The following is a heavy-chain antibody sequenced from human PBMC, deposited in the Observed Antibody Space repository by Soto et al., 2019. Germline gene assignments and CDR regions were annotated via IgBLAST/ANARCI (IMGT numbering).Heavy chain of an antibody. J-gene: IGHJ5*02. CDR1: GFNTRFYS. V-gene: IGHV3-23*01. Sequence: GGSLRLSCTAFGFNTRFYSRSWVRQTPGKGLEWVAALSRSGGATYYADSVRGRFTISRDASKDTLFLQMSNLRAEDTALYYCSKGEMSTIRNSFDPWGQGTLVTVSS. CDR3: SKGEMSTIRNSFDP. D-gene: IGHD1-7*01. CDR2: LSRSGGAT.